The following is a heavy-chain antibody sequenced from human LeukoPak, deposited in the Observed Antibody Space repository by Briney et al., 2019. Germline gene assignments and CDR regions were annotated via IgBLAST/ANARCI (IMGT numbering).Heavy chain of an antibody. V-gene: IGHV3-48*03. Sequence: GGSLRLSCATSGFTFSSYEMNWVRQAPGKGLEWVSHISSSGNSKYYADSVKGRFTISRDNAQNSLYLQMTSLRAEDTSVYFCARVKYYGSGSGLTPSFDYWGQGTLVTVSS. J-gene: IGHJ4*02. CDR1: GFTFSSYE. CDR3: ARVKYYGSGSGLTPSFDY. CDR2: ISSSGNSK. D-gene: IGHD3-10*01.